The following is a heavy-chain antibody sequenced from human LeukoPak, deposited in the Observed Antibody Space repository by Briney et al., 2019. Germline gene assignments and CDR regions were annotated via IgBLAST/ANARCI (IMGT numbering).Heavy chain of an antibody. D-gene: IGHD5-18*01. V-gene: IGHV1-2*04. Sequence: ASVKASCEASGYTFTGYYMHWVRQAPGQGLEWMGWINPNSGGTNYAQKFQGWVTMTRDTSISTAYMELSRLRSDDTAVYYCARQRGYSYGFDYWGQGTLVTVSS. CDR3: ARQRGYSYGFDY. CDR1: GYTFTGYY. CDR2: INPNSGGT. J-gene: IGHJ4*02.